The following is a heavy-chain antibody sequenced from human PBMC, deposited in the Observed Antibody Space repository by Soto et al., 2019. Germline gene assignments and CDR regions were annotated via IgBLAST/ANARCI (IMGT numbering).Heavy chain of an antibody. Sequence: SGPTLVNPTQTLTLTCTFSGLSLSTSGVGVGWIRQPPGKALDWLALIYWDDDKRYSPSLKSRLTITKDTSKNQVVLIMTNMDPVDTATYHCAPNHTAMPIFDSWGQGTLVTASS. J-gene: IGHJ4*02. CDR1: GLSLSTSGVG. CDR2: IYWDDDK. CDR3: APNHTAMPIFDS. V-gene: IGHV2-5*02. D-gene: IGHD5-18*01.